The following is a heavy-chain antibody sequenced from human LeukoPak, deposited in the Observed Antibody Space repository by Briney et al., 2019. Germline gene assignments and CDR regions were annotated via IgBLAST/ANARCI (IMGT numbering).Heavy chain of an antibody. CDR1: GGSISSNNW. J-gene: IGHJ4*02. CDR2: IYHSGST. Sequence: SGTLSLTCAVSGGSISSNNWWWSWVRQPPGKGLEWIGEIYHSGSTNYNPSLKSRVTISVDRSKNQFSLKLSSVTAADTAVYYCARGPSGYGGNIVHTTIGYWGQGTLVTVSS. CDR3: ARGPSGYGGNIVHTTIGY. D-gene: IGHD4-23*01. V-gene: IGHV4-4*02.